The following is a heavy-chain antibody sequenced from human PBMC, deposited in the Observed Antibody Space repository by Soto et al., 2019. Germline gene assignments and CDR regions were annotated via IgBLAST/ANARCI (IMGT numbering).Heavy chain of an antibody. V-gene: IGHV4-59*01. CDR2: IYYSGST. Sequence: TSETLFLTCTFSGGSISSYYWSWIRQPPGKGLEWIGYIYYSGSTNYNPSLKSRVTISVDTSKNQFSLKLSSVTAADTAVYYCAGAWGAYYYYYGMDVWGQGTTVTVSS. CDR1: GGSISSYY. J-gene: IGHJ6*02. CDR3: AGAWGAYYYYYGMDV. D-gene: IGHD7-27*01.